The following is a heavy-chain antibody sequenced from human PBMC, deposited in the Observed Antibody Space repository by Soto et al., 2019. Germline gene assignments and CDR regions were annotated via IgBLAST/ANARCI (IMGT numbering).Heavy chain of an antibody. CDR1: GFTFSDHY. J-gene: IGHJ6*02. CDR3: ARLRSGYCSSTSCYRYYHYGMDV. D-gene: IGHD2-2*02. Sequence: PGGSLRLSCAASGFTFSDHYMDWVRQAPGKGLEWVGRTRNKANSYTTEYAASVKGRFTISRDDSKNSLYLQMNSLKTEDTAVYYCARLRSGYCSSTSCYRYYHYGMDVWGQGTTVTVSS. V-gene: IGHV3-72*01. CDR2: TRNKANSYTT.